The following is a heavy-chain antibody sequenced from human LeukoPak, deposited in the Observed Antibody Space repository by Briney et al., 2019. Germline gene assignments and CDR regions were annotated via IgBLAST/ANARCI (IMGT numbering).Heavy chain of an antibody. Sequence: GASVKVSCKASGGTFSSYAISWVRQAPGQGLEWMGGIIPIFGTANYAQKFQGRVTITADKSTSTAYMELSSLRSEDTAVYYCAREGMDTAMVFDYWGQGTLVTVSS. J-gene: IGHJ4*02. V-gene: IGHV1-69*06. CDR1: GGTFSSYA. CDR3: AREGMDTAMVFDY. CDR2: IIPIFGTA. D-gene: IGHD5-18*01.